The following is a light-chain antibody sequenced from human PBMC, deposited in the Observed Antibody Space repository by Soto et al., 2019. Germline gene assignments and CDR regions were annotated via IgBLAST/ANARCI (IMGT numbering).Light chain of an antibody. V-gene: IGLV2-8*01. CDR2: EVS. CDR3: SSYAGSNHVV. J-gene: IGLJ2*01. CDR1: SSDVGGYNY. Sequence: QSALTQPPSASGSPGQSVTISCTGTSSDVGGYNYVSWYQQHPGKAPKLMIYEVSKRPSGVPDSFSGSKSGNTASLTVSGLQAEDEADYYCSSYAGSNHVVFGGGTKLPVL.